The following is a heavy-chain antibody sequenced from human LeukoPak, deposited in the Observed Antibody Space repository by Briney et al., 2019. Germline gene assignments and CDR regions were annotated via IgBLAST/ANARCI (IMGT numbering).Heavy chain of an antibody. J-gene: IGHJ3*02. D-gene: IGHD3-3*01. V-gene: IGHV1-2*02. CDR3: ARVRFFGVVTNAFDI. CDR1: GYTFTDYF. Sequence: EASVKVSCKSSGYTFTDYFIHWVRQAPGQGLEWMGWINPNNGGTNFAQKFQGRVTMTRDTSISTVHMELSRLRSDDTAIYFCARVRFFGVVTNAFDIWGQGTMVTVSS. CDR2: INPNNGGT.